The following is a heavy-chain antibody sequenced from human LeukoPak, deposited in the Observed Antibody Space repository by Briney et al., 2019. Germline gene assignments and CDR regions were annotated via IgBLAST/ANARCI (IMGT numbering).Heavy chain of an antibody. Sequence: GGSLRLSCAASGFTFSSYAMSWARQAPGKGLEWVSGISGSGGSTYYADSVKGRFTISRDNSKNTLYLQMNSLRAEDTAVYYCAKDETMVREGSRPYWGQGTLVTVSS. V-gene: IGHV3-23*01. CDR2: ISGSGGST. CDR3: AKDETMVREGSRPY. CDR1: GFTFSSYA. D-gene: IGHD3-10*01. J-gene: IGHJ4*02.